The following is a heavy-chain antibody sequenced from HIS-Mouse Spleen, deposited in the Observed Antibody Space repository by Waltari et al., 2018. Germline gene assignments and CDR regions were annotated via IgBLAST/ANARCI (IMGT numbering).Heavy chain of an antibody. Sequence: QVQLVESGGGVVQPGRSLRLPCPASGFTFSPSVIHLVRPAPGPGPEWVAVISYDGSNKYYADSVKGRFTISRDNSKNTLYLQMNSLRAEDTAVYYCARAHCSGGSCYYVAEYFQHWGQGTLVTVSS. CDR1: GFTFSPSV. CDR2: ISYDGSNK. V-gene: IGHV3-30*03. J-gene: IGHJ1*01. D-gene: IGHD2-15*01. CDR3: ARAHCSGGSCYYVAEYFQH.